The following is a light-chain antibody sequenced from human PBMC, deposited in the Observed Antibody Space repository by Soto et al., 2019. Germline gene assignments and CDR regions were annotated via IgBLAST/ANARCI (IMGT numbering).Light chain of an antibody. V-gene: IGKV1-39*01. CDR3: QQSYSSPVT. Sequence: DIQMTQSPSSLSVSVGDRVTITCRASQSISSYLNWYEQKPGKAPKLLIYAASTLQSGVPSRFSGGGSDTDFTFTITSLQPEDFGTYYCQQSYSSPVTFGGGTKVEIK. CDR1: QSISSY. CDR2: AAS. J-gene: IGKJ4*01.